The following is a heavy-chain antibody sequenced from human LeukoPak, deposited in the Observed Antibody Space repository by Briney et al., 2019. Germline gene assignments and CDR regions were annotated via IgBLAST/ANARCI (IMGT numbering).Heavy chain of an antibody. CDR1: GFTLSSYS. CDR3: ARDQTRRRDGYNYY. Sequence: GGSLRLSCAASGFTLSSYSMNWVRQAPGQGLEWVSYISSSSSTIYYADSVKGRFTISRDNAKNSLYLQMNSLRAEDTAVYYCARDQTRRRDGYNYYWGQGTLVTVSS. V-gene: IGHV3-48*01. J-gene: IGHJ4*02. CDR2: ISSSSSTI. D-gene: IGHD5-24*01.